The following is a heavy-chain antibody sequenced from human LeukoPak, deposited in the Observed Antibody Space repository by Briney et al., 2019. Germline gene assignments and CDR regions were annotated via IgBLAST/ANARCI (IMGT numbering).Heavy chain of an antibody. CDR1: GGSIRTYY. D-gene: IGHD2/OR15-2a*01. Sequence: SETLSLTCTASGGSIRTYYWSWIRQPPGKGLEWIGYIYTSGSTNYNPSLKSRVTMSLDTSENQFSLKLSSMTAADTAVYYCARGDFYRYYFDYWGQGTLVTVSS. CDR3: ARGDFYRYYFDY. CDR2: IYTSGST. J-gene: IGHJ4*02. V-gene: IGHV4-4*09.